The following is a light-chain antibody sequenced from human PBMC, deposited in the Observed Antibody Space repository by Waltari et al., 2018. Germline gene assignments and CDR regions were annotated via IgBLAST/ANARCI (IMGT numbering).Light chain of an antibody. CDR2: GDN. Sequence: QSELTQPPSVSGAPGQRVTISCTGTNSNIGAGYDVHWYQHIAGTAPKLLICGDNRGPVGAPARLSGSKCGTSASLAITGLQAEDEGDYYCQSFDIDLSGKELFGGGTRLTVL. J-gene: IGLJ2*01. CDR3: QSFDIDLSGKEL. V-gene: IGLV1-40*01. CDR1: NSNIGAGYD.